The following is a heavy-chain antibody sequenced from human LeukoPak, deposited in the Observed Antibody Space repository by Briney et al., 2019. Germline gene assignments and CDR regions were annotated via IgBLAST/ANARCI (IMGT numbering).Heavy chain of an antibody. D-gene: IGHD3-22*01. CDR1: GGSISSSSYY. V-gene: IGHV4-39*01. Sequence: SETLSLTCTVSGGSISSSSYYRGWIRQPPGKGLEWIGSIYYSGSTYYNPSLKSRVTISVDTSKNQFSLKLSSVTAADTAVYYCASRITMIEDGASDIWGQGTMVTVSS. J-gene: IGHJ3*02. CDR3: ASRITMIEDGASDI. CDR2: IYYSGST.